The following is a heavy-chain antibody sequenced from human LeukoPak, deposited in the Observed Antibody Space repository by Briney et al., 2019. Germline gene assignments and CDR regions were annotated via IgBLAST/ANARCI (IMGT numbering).Heavy chain of an antibody. V-gene: IGHV4-39*01. CDR3: ARRRYYDSSGYLE. CDR1: GDSVSRSDSY. D-gene: IGHD3-22*01. Sequence: SETLSLTCTIFGDSVSRSDSYWDWIRQPPGKGLEWIGTIYYSGRTYYSPSLKSRVTLSVDMSNNQYSLTLSSVTAADTALYFCARRRYYDSSGYLEWGQGTLVTVSS. CDR2: IYYSGRT. J-gene: IGHJ1*01.